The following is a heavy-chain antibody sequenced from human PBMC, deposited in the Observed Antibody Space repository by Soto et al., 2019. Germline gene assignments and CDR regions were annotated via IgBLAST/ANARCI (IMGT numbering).Heavy chain of an antibody. Sequence: QVTLKESVPVLVKPTETLTLTCTVAGFSLSNARMGVSWIRQPPGKALEWLGNIFSNDEKSYSTSLKSRLTISKETYKSQVVLIMTNMDPVDTATYYCARIPYYGDDRRLFDYWGQGNLVTVSS. D-gene: IGHD4-17*01. CDR1: GFSLSNARMG. V-gene: IGHV2-26*01. CDR3: ARIPYYGDDRRLFDY. J-gene: IGHJ4*02. CDR2: IFSNDEK.